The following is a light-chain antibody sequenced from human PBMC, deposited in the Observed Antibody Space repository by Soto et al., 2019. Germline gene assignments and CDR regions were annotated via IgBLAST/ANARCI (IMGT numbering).Light chain of an antibody. Sequence: QSVLTQPPSASGTPGQTVTISCSGSSSNIGRNTVNWYQQLPGTAPKLLIYGNNHRPSGVPDRFSGSKSGTSASLAISGLQSEDEADYYCAAWDDSMSGLFVFGTGTKLTVL. J-gene: IGLJ1*01. CDR2: GNN. CDR1: SSNIGRNT. CDR3: AAWDDSMSGLFV. V-gene: IGLV1-44*01.